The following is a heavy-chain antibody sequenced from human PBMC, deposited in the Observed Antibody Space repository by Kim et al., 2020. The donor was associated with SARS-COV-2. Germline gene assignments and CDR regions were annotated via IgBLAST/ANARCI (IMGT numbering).Heavy chain of an antibody. Sequence: GGSLRLSCAASGFTFSSYGMHWVRQAPGKGLEWVAVISYDGSNKYYADSVKGRFTISRDNSKNTLYLQMNSLRAEDTAVYYCARDLIVRWGYWGQGTLAT. D-gene: IGHD3-16*01. CDR1: GFTFSSYG. V-gene: IGHV3-33*05. CDR2: ISYDGSNK. J-gene: IGHJ4*02. CDR3: ARDLIVRWGY.